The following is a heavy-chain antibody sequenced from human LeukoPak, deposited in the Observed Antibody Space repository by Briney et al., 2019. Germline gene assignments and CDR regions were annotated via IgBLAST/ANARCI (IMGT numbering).Heavy chain of an antibody. CDR2: ISGSGGST. CDR3: AKGVRFLEWSAFDI. V-gene: IGHV3-23*01. Sequence: GSLRLSCAGSGVTLSSYAMSWARQAPGKGLEWVSGISGSGGSTYYADSVKGRFTISRDNSKNTLYLQMNSLRAEDTAVYYCAKGVRFLEWSAFDIWGQGTMVTVSS. D-gene: IGHD3-3*01. J-gene: IGHJ3*02. CDR1: GVTLSSYA.